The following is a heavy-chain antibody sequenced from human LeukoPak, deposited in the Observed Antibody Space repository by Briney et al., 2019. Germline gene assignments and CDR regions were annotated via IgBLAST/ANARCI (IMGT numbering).Heavy chain of an antibody. V-gene: IGHV3-11*01. Sequence: GRSLRLSCAASGLTFSDYYMSWVRQAPGQGLEWVSYISSSGSTISYADSVTGRFTISRDNAKNSLYLQMNSLRAEDTAVYYCARDRRDYGDYGADYYYYGMDVWGQGTTVTVSS. J-gene: IGHJ6*02. CDR2: ISSSGSTI. CDR3: ARDRRDYGDYGADYYYYGMDV. D-gene: IGHD4-17*01. CDR1: GLTFSDYY.